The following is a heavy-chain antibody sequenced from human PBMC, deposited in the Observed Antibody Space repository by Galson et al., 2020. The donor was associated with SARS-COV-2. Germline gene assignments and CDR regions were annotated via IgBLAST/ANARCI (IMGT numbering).Heavy chain of an antibody. CDR3: ASGFYYYDRSGYGVETFDY. CDR1: GFTFSSYG. V-gene: IGHV3-30*03. J-gene: IGHJ4*02. Sequence: QAGGSLRLSCAASGFTFSSYGMHWVRQAPGKGLEWVAVISYDGSNKYYADSVKGRFTISRDNSKNTLYLQMNSLRAEDTAVYYCASGFYYYDRSGYGVETFDYWGQGTLVTVSS. D-gene: IGHD3-22*01. CDR2: ISYDGSNK.